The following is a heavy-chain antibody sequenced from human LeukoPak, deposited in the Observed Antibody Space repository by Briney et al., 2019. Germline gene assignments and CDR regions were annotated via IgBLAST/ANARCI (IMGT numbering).Heavy chain of an antibody. Sequence: ASVKVSCKASGYTFTGYYMHWVRQAPGQGLEWMGWINPNSGGTNYAQKLQGRVTMTRDTSISTAYMELSRLRSDDTAVYYCAREGGFSDSQFDYWGQGTLVTVSS. CDR2: INPNSGGT. V-gene: IGHV1-2*02. J-gene: IGHJ4*02. CDR3: AREGGFSDSQFDY. D-gene: IGHD3-16*01. CDR1: GYTFTGYY.